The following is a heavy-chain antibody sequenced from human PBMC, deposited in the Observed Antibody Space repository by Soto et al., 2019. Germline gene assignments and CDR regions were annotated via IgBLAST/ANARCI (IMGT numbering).Heavy chain of an antibody. CDR3: AKETHILDYMDV. CDR2: ISGSGGSA. D-gene: IGHD3-9*01. Sequence: GGSLRLSCAASGFTFSSYAMSWVRQSPGKGLEWVSTISGSGGSAYYADSMKGRLTISRDNSKNTVYLQMNSLRAEDTAVYYCAKETHILDYMDVWGKGTTVTVSS. CDR1: GFTFSSYA. V-gene: IGHV3-23*01. J-gene: IGHJ6*03.